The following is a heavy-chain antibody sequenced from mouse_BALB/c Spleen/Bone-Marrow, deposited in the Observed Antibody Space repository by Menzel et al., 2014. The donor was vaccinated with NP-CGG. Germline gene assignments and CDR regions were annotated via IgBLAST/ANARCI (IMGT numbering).Heavy chain of an antibody. V-gene: IGHV5-2*01. D-gene: IGHD1-1*01. Sequence: EVTLMESGGGLVQPGESLKLSCESNEYEFPSHDMSWVRKTPEKRLELVAAINSDGGSTYYPDTMERRFIISRDKSKKTLYLQMSSLRSEDTAYYYCTRHGDYYGNCLFAYWGQGTLVTVSA. CDR3: TRHGDYYGNCLFAY. J-gene: IGHJ3*01. CDR2: INSDGGST. CDR1: EYEFPSHD.